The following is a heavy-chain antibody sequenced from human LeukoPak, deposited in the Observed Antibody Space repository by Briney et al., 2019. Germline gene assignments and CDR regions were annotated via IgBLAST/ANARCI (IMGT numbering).Heavy chain of an antibody. Sequence: SETLSLTCAVSGYSISSGYYWGWIRQPPGKGLEWIGSIYYSGSTYYNPSLKSRVTISVDTSKNQFSLKLSSVTAADTAVYYCARHFGMDYFDDWGQGTLVTVSS. CDR1: GYSISSGYY. D-gene: IGHD2/OR15-2a*01. V-gene: IGHV4-38-2*01. CDR2: IYYSGST. J-gene: IGHJ4*02. CDR3: ARHFGMDYFDD.